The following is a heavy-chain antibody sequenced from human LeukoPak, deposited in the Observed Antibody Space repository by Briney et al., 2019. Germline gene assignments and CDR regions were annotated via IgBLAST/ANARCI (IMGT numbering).Heavy chain of an antibody. Sequence: GGSLRLSCAASGFTVNSNYMNRVRQAPGKGLEWLSVIYTDDQTYYADAVKGRFIVSRDISKNTLYLQVNNVTAEDTAIYYCAREVANGASYSSAWSVWGQGTTVSVSS. CDR3: AREVANGASYSSAWSV. J-gene: IGHJ6*02. V-gene: IGHV3-53*01. CDR1: GFTVNSNY. CDR2: IYTDDQT. D-gene: IGHD6-19*01.